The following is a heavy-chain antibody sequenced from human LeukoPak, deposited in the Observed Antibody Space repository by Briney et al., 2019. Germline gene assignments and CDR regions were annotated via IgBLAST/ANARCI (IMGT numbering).Heavy chain of an antibody. V-gene: IGHV3-74*01. CDR2: ISSDGSST. Sequence: PGGSLRLSCAASGFTFSSYWMHWVRQAPGKGLEWASRISSDGSSTDYADSVKGRFTISRDNAKNALYLQIHSLRAEDTAMYYCAHLQYCSGTTCPYSDYWGQGTLVTVSS. J-gene: IGHJ4*02. CDR3: AHLQYCSGTTCPYSDY. D-gene: IGHD2/OR15-2a*01. CDR1: GFTFSSYW.